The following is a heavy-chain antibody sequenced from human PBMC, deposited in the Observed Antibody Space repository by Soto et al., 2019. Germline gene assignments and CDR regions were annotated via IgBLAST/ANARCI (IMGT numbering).Heavy chain of an antibody. CDR2: ISAYNGNT. J-gene: IGHJ5*02. Sequence: QVQLVQSGAEVKKPGASVKVSCKASGYTFTSYGISWVRQAPGQGLEWMGWISAYNGNTNYAQKLQGRVTMTTDTPTATANRGLRTLEPAATPGNSLRGEFRPNPTCSAPWARGTLAPAS. CDR1: GYTFTSYG. D-gene: IGHD3-16*01. V-gene: IGHV1-18*01. CDR3: RGEFRPNPTCSAP.